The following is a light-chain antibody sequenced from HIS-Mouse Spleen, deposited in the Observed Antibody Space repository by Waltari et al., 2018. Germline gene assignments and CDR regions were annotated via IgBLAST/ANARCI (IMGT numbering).Light chain of an antibody. J-gene: IGLJ2*01. CDR3: YSTDSSGNHRV. Sequence: SYELTQPPSVSVSPGQTARITCSEDALPTKYAYWYQQKSGQAPVLVIYEDSKRPSGIPERFSGSSSGTMATLTISGAQVEDEADYYCYSTDSSGNHRVFGGGTKLTVL. V-gene: IGLV3-10*01. CDR1: ALPTKY. CDR2: EDS.